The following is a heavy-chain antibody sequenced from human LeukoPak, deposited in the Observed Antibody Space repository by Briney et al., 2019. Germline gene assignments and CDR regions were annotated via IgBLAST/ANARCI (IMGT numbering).Heavy chain of an antibody. CDR1: GFTFSSYG. Sequence: GGSLRLSCAASGFTFSSYGMHWVRQAPGKGLEWVAVISYDGSNKYYADSVKGRFTISRDNSKNTLYLQMNSLRAEDKAVYYCAKALSIAARPYYYSGMAVWGQGTTVTAS. V-gene: IGHV3-30*18. J-gene: IGHJ6*02. CDR2: ISYDGSNK. CDR3: AKALSIAARPYYYSGMAV. D-gene: IGHD6-6*01.